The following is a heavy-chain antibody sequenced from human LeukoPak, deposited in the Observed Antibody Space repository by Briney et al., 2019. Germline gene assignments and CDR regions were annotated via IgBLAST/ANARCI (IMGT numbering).Heavy chain of an antibody. CDR2: ISGSGGST. V-gene: IGHV3-23*01. CDR1: GFTLSSYA. Sequence: GGSLRLSCAASGFTLSSYAMSWVRQAPGKGLEWVSAISGSGGSTYYADSVKGRFTISRDNSKNTLYLQMNSLRAEDTAVYYCAKSARYSNYVSCSDYWGQGTLVTVSS. CDR3: AKSARYSNYVSCSDY. D-gene: IGHD4-11*01. J-gene: IGHJ4*02.